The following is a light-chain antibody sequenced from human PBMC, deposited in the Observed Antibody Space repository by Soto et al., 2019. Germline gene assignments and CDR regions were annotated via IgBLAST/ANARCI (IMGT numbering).Light chain of an antibody. CDR3: LQDYNYPS. J-gene: IGKJ4*01. V-gene: IGKV1-6*01. CDR1: QGIRND. CDR2: AAS. Sequence: AIQMTQSPSSLSASVGDRVTITRRASQGIRNDLGWYQQKPGKAPKLLIYAASSLQSGVPSRFSGSGSGTDFTLTISSLQPEDFATYYCLQDYNYPSFGGGTKVDIK.